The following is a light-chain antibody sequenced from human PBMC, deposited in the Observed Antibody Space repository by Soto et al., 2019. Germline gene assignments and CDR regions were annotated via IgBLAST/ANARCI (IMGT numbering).Light chain of an antibody. V-gene: IGKV3-11*01. J-gene: IGKJ1*01. CDR1: QSVSSY. CDR3: QQRSNWPVT. Sequence: EIVLTQSPGTLSLSPGERATLSCRASQSVSSYLAWYQQKPGQAPRLLIYDASTRATGISARFSGSGSGTDFTLTISSLEPEDFAVYYCQQRSNWPVTFRQGTKVEVK. CDR2: DAS.